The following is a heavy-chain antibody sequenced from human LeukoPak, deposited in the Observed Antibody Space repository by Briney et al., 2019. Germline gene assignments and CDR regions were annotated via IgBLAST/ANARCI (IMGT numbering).Heavy chain of an antibody. CDR2: IYHRGTT. D-gene: IGHD3-22*01. J-gene: IGHJ6*03. CDR3: ARETYDSSGYYLFDSNYYYYYYMDV. CDR1: GGSISSSSYY. V-gene: IGHV4-39*07. Sequence: SETLSLTCTVSGGSISSSSYYWGWIRQPPGKGLEWIGSIYHRGTTYYNPSLKSRVTMSVDTSKNQFSLKLSSVTAADTAVYYCARETYDSSGYYLFDSNYYYYYYMDVWGKGTTVTVSS.